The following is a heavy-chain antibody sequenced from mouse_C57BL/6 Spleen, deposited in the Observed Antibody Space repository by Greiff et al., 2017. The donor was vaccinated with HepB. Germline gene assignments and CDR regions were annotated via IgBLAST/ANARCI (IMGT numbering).Heavy chain of an antibody. V-gene: IGHV1-69*01. Sequence: VQLQQPGAELVMPGASVKLSCKASGYTFTSYWMHWVKQRPGQGLEWIGEIDPSDSYTNYNQKFKGKSTLTVDKSSSTAYMQLSSLTSEDSAVYYCAICTTVVDAMDYWGQGTSVTVSS. CDR1: GYTFTSYW. D-gene: IGHD1-1*01. J-gene: IGHJ4*01. CDR2: IDPSDSYT. CDR3: AICTTVVDAMDY.